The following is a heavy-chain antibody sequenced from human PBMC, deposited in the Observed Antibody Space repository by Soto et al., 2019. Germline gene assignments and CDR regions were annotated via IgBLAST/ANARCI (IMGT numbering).Heavy chain of an antibody. Sequence: QVQLVQSGDEVKKPGASVKVSCKASGYIFVNYGIACVRQAPGQGLEWMGWISPYTGNTHSATKVQGRLTMTTDTSTSAAYMDRGSLTSDETAVYYCVMVDNYVTPTPQDVWGQGTTVTVSS. J-gene: IGHJ6*02. CDR1: GYIFVNYG. D-gene: IGHD3-16*01. CDR3: VMVDNYVTPTPQDV. V-gene: IGHV1-18*01. CDR2: ISPYTGNT.